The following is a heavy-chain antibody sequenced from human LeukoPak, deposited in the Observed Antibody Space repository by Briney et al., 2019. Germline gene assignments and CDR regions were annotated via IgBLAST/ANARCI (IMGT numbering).Heavy chain of an antibody. CDR2: INAGNGNT. Sequence: GASVKVSCKTSGYTFTTYAIHWVRQAPGQRPEWMGWINAGNGNTQYSQKFQDRVTITRDTSASTAYMELSSLRSEDTAVYYCASPYPGIAAAGTYDAFDIWGQGTMVTVSS. CDR1: GYTFTTYA. V-gene: IGHV1-3*01. D-gene: IGHD6-13*01. J-gene: IGHJ3*02. CDR3: ASPYPGIAAAGTYDAFDI.